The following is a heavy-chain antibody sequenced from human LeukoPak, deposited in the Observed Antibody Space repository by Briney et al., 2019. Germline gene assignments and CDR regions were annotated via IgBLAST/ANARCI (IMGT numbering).Heavy chain of an antibody. CDR1: GYAFSAYF. CDR2: LNPQTGDT. V-gene: IGHV1-2*02. D-gene: IGHD2-15*01. Sequence: ASVKVSCKPSGYAFSAYFMHWVRQAPGQGLEWMGWLNPQTGDTHFAQKFQGRVTFTRDTSISTAYLELSRLRSDDTAVYYCARDPGYCSGGSCYSSYFDYWGQGTLVTVSS. J-gene: IGHJ4*02. CDR3: ARDPGYCSGGSCYSSYFDY.